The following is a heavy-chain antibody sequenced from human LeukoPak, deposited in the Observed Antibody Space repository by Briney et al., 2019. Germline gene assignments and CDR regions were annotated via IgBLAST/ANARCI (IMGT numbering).Heavy chain of an antibody. CDR2: IIPIFGTA. CDR3: ASSKAYCGGDCYSLDY. J-gene: IGHJ4*02. CDR1: GGTFSSYA. D-gene: IGHD2-21*01. Sequence: SVKVSCKASGGTFSSYAISWVRQAPGQGLEWMGGIIPIFGTANYAQKFQGRVTITTDESTSTAYMELSSLRSEDTAVYYCASSKAYCGGDCYSLDYWGQGTLVTVSS. V-gene: IGHV1-69*05.